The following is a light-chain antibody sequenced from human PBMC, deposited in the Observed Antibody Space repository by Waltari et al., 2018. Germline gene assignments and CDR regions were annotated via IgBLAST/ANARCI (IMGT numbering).Light chain of an antibody. J-gene: IGLJ1*01. Sequence: QSALTQPASVSGSPGQSITISCTGTSSDVGRYNYVSWYQQHPGKAPKLMIYEVSHRPPGVSMRFSGSTAGNTASLTISGFQAEDEAYYYCSSFTGSDTHVFETGTKVTVL. CDR2: EVS. CDR1: SSDVGRYNY. V-gene: IGLV2-14*01. CDR3: SSFTGSDTHV.